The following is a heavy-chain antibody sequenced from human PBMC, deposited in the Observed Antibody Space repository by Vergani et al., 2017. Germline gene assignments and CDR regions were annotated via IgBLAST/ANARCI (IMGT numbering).Heavy chain of an antibody. CDR2: IYHSGST. Sequence: QVQLQESGPGLVKPSGTLSLTCAVSGGSISSSNWWSWVRPPPGKGLEWIGEIYHSGSTNYNPSLKSRVTISVDKSKNQFSLKLSSVTAADTAVYYCARAAGSSWYYYYYGMDVWGQGTTVTVSS. D-gene: IGHD6-13*01. V-gene: IGHV4-4*02. J-gene: IGHJ6*02. CDR3: ARAAGSSWYYYYYGMDV. CDR1: GGSISSSNW.